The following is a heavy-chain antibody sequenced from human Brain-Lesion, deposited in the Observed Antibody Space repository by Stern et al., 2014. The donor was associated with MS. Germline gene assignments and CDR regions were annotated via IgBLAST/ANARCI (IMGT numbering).Heavy chain of an antibody. CDR2: IFNTVTT. D-gene: IGHD2-21*01. V-gene: IGHV4-31*03. CDR3: ARDGWGWRYGMDV. CDR1: GGSISSGGHY. J-gene: IGHJ6*02. Sequence: VQLEESGPGLVKPSPTLSLTCTVSGGSISSGGHYWSWIRQHPGKGLEWIGYIFNTVTTYYNPSLKNRLTISLDTSKNQVSLKLSSVTAADTAVYYCARDGWGWRYGMDVWGQGTTVTVSS.